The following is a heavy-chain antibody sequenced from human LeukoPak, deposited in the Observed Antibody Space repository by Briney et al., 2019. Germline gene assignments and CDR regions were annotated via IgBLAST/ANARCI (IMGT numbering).Heavy chain of an antibody. V-gene: IGHV4-34*01. Sequence: PSETLSLTCAVYGGSFSGYYWSWIRQPPGKGLEWIGEINHSGSTNYNPSLKSRVTISVDTSKNQFSLKLSSVTAADTAVYYCARGVVGARSSYFDYWGQGTLVTVSS. CDR3: ARGVVGARSSYFDY. J-gene: IGHJ4*02. CDR2: INHSGST. D-gene: IGHD1-26*01. CDR1: GGSFSGYY.